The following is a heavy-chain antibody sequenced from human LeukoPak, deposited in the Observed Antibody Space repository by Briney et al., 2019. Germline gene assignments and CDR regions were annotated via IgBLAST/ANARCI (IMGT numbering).Heavy chain of an antibody. J-gene: IGHJ6*03. Sequence: GGSLRLSCAASGFSFSSYWMHWVRQAPGKGLVWVSRINSDGSSTSYADSVKGRFTISRDISKNTLYLQMNSLRAEDTAVYYCARVLSGRGSLYDYYYYMDVWGKGTTVTISS. CDR2: INSDGSST. V-gene: IGHV3-74*01. CDR3: ARVLSGRGSLYDYYYYMDV. D-gene: IGHD3-10*01. CDR1: GFSFSSYW.